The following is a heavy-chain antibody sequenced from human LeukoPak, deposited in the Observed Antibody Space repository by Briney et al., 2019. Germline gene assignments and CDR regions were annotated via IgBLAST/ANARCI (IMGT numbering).Heavy chain of an antibody. CDR3: AREVPGIAVAGTLGWFDP. Sequence: SETLSLTCTVSGGSISSSSYYWGWLRQPPGKGLEWIGSIYYSGSTYYNPSLKSRVTISVDTSKNQFSLKLSSVTAADTAVYYCAREVPGIAVAGTLGWFDPWGQGTLVTVSS. CDR2: IYYSGST. V-gene: IGHV4-39*07. J-gene: IGHJ5*02. CDR1: GGSISSSSYY. D-gene: IGHD6-19*01.